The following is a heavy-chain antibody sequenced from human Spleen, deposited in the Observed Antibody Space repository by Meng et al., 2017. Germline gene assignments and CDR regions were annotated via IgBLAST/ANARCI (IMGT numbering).Heavy chain of an antibody. D-gene: IGHD3-9*01. Sequence: GESLKISCAASGFYFSNAWMSWVRQAPGKGLEWVGRIKSNTDGGTAEYAAPVTGRFTISRDDSKSTLYLQMSGLRIDDTGVYYCTRDDKAVSDYWGQGTLVTVSS. CDR3: TRDDKAVSDY. CDR1: GFYFSNAW. CDR2: IKSNTDGGTA. V-gene: IGHV3-15*01. J-gene: IGHJ4*02.